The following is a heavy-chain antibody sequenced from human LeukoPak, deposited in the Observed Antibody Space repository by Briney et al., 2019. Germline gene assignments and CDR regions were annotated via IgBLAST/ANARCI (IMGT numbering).Heavy chain of an antibody. Sequence: GGSLRLSCAASGFSFKNYAMSWVRQAPGKGLAWVSGITSGGSTYFADSVKGRFTISRDNGKNAIYLQMSSLRAEDTAVYYCAKRRYYDGSGYYEQYFFDYWGQGTLVTVSS. CDR3: AKRRYYDGSGYYEQYFFDY. J-gene: IGHJ4*02. CDR1: GFSFKNYA. D-gene: IGHD3-22*01. V-gene: IGHV3-23*01. CDR2: ITSGGST.